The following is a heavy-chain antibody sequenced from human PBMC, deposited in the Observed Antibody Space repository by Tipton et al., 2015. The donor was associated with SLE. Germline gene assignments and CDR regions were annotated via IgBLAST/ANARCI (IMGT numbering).Heavy chain of an antibody. Sequence: SLRLSCAASGFTFSDYYMSWIRQAPGKGLEWVSYISSSGSTIYYADSVKGRFTISRDNAKNSLYLQMNSLRAEDTAVYYCARVQYYDFWSGYYGWYFDLWGRGTLVTVSS. CDR1: GFTFSDYY. D-gene: IGHD3-3*01. CDR2: ISSSGSTI. CDR3: ARVQYYDFWSGYYGWYFDL. V-gene: IGHV3-11*04. J-gene: IGHJ2*01.